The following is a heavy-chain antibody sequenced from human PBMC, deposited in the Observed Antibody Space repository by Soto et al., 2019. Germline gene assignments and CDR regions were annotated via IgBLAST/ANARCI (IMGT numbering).Heavy chain of an antibody. CDR2: MNPNTGNS. CDR1: GYTLTMYD. V-gene: IGHV1-8*01. CDR3: ARRAETNGWNGFGADKYYFDF. J-gene: IGHJ4*02. D-gene: IGHD1-1*01. Sequence: SVKVSGKASGYTLTMYDIHGVLQSTGQWLDWMGWMNPNTGNSGYAQKFQGRVTMTSDTSISTAHMELSSLRSEDTAVYYCARRAETNGWNGFGADKYYFDFWGQGTLVTVSS.